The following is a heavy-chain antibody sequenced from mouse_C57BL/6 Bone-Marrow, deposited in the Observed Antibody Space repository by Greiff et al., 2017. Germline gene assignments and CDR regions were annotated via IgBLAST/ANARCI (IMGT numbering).Heavy chain of an antibody. CDR3: AVGLSFNYFDY. CDR2: INPYNGGT. V-gene: IGHV1-19*01. Sequence: VQLKQSGPVLVKPGASVKMSCKASGYTFTDYYMNWVKQSHGKSLEWIGVINPYNGGTSYNQKFKGKATLTVDKSSSTAYMELNSLASDDSAVYYCAVGLSFNYFDYWGQGTTLTVSS. D-gene: IGHD3-1*01. CDR1: GYTFTDYY. J-gene: IGHJ2*01.